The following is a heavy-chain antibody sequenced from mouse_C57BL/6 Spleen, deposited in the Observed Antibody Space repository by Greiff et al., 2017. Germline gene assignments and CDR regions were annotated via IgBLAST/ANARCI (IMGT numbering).Heavy chain of an antibody. CDR3: ARGTVVADYFDY. CDR1: GFTFSDYG. Sequence: EVNVVESGGGLVKPGGSLTLSCAASGFTFSDYGMHWVRQAPEKGLEWVAYISSGSSTIYYADTVKGRFTISRDNAKNTLFLQMTSLRSEDTAMYYCARGTVVADYFDYWGQGTTLTVSS. CDR2: ISSGSSTI. V-gene: IGHV5-17*01. D-gene: IGHD1-1*01. J-gene: IGHJ2*01.